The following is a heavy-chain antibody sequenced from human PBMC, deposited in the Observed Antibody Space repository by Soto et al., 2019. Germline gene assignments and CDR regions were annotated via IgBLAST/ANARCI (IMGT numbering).Heavy chain of an antibody. V-gene: IGHV3-74*01. CDR2: INSDGTRK. D-gene: IGHD3-16*01. Sequence: DVQLVESGGGLVQPGGSLRLSCAASGFTFSNYWMHWVRQGPGQGLEWVSRINSDGTRKNHAESVKGRLTISRDNAKKTLYLQMNSPSADDTAVYYWARAGHMNTPTPLRWFDSWGQGTLVSVSS. CDR1: GFTFSNYW. CDR3: ARAGHMNTPTPLRWFDS. J-gene: IGHJ5*01.